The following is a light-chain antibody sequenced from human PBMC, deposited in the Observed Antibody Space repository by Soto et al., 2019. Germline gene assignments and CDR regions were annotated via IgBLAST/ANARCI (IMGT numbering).Light chain of an antibody. CDR1: QSIGSW. V-gene: IGKV1-5*01. CDR2: DVS. CDR3: QQYNSYSWT. Sequence: DIQMTQSPSTLSPSVGDRVTITCRASQSIGSWLAWYQQRPGKAPKLLIYDVSGLESGVPSRFSGSGSGTEFTLTITSLQPDDFATYYCQQYNSYSWTFGQGTKVDI. J-gene: IGKJ1*01.